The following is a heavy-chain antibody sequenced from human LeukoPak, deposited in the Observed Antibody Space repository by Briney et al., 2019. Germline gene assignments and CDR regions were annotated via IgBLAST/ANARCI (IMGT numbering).Heavy chain of an antibody. CDR2: IYYSGST. CDR3: AGVIAAAQIDY. J-gene: IGHJ4*02. V-gene: IGHV4-39*01. CDR1: GGSISSSSYY. Sequence: SETLSLTCTVSGGSISSSSYYWGWIRQPPGKGLEWIGSIYYSGSTYYNPSLKSRVTISVDTSKNQFSLKLSSVTAADTAVYYCAGVIAAAQIDYWGQGTLVTVSS. D-gene: IGHD6-13*01.